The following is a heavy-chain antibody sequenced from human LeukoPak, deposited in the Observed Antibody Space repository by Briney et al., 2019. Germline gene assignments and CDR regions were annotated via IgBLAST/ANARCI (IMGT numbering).Heavy chain of an antibody. J-gene: IGHJ6*02. CDR1: GFTFSSYG. CDR2: IWYDGSNK. D-gene: IGHD2-15*01. Sequence: PGGSLRLSCAAAGFTFSSYGMHWVRQAPGKGLEWVAVIWYDGSNKYYADSVKGRFTISRDNSKNTLYLQMNSLRAEDTAVYYCASWDDGGSRGGMDVWGQGTTVTVSS. CDR3: ASWDDGGSRGGMDV. V-gene: IGHV3-33*01.